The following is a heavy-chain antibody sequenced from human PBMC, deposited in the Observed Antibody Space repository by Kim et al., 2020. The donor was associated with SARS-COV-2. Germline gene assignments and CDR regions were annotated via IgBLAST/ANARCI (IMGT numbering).Heavy chain of an antibody. Sequence: GGSLRLSCAASGFTFSSYAMHWVRQAPGKGLEWVAVISYDGSNKYYADSVKGRFTISRDNSKNTLHLQMNSLRAEDTAVYYCARDPYYYDSSGPLDYWGQGTLVTVSS. V-gene: IGHV3-30*04. CDR1: GFTFSSYA. CDR2: ISYDGSNK. J-gene: IGHJ4*02. D-gene: IGHD3-22*01. CDR3: ARDPYYYDSSGPLDY.